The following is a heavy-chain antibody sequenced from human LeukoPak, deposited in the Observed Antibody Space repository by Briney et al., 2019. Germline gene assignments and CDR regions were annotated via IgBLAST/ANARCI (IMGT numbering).Heavy chain of an antibody. CDR1: GVSISSLY. D-gene: IGHD1-26*01. CDR3: ARDVGATPGYFDY. Sequence: SETLSLTATVSGVSISSLYWNWIAQPPGHGLKWCAYIYYSGNTNYHPSLKSRVTISVDTSKIQFSLQLSSVTAADTSVCYCARDVGATPGYFDYWGQGTLVTVSS. CDR2: IYYSGNT. J-gene: IGHJ4*02. V-gene: IGHV4-59*01.